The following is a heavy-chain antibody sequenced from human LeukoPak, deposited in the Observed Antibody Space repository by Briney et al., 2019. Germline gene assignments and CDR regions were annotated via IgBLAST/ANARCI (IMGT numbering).Heavy chain of an antibody. CDR2: IYYSGST. CDR3: ARQKRYSSSNWFDP. D-gene: IGHD6-13*01. J-gene: IGHJ5*02. V-gene: IGHV4-39*01. Sequence: SETLSLTCTVSGGSISSSSYYWGWIRQPPGKGLEWIGSIYYSGSTYYNPSLKSRVTISVDTSKNQLSLKLSSVTAADTAVYYCARQKRYSSSNWFDPWGQGTLVTVSS. CDR1: GGSISSSSYY.